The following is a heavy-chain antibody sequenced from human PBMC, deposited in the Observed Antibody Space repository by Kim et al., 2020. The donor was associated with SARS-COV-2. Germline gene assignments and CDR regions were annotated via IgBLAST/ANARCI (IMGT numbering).Heavy chain of an antibody. Sequence: ASVKVSCKASGYTFTSHGISWVRQAPGQGLEWMGWISAYNGNTNYAQKLQGRVTLTTDTSTSTAYMELRSLRSDDTAVYYCGRVLTDDYGDYYYGMDVWGQGTTVTVSS. CDR3: GRVLTDDYGDYYYGMDV. J-gene: IGHJ6*02. V-gene: IGHV1-18*01. CDR1: GYTFTSHG. CDR2: ISAYNGNT. D-gene: IGHD4-17*01.